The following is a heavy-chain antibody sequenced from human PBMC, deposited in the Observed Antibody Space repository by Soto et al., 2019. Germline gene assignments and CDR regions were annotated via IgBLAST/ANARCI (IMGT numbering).Heavy chain of an antibody. CDR2: ISTYNGNT. V-gene: IGHV1-18*01. J-gene: IGHJ4*02. CDR1: GYTFTSYG. CDR3: ARPYYDSSGYRPFDY. D-gene: IGHD3-22*01. Sequence: ASVKVSCKASGYTFTSYGISWVRQAPGQGLEWMGWISTYNGNTNYAQKLQGRVTMTTDTSTSTAYMELRSLRSDDTAVYYCARPYYDSSGYRPFDYWGQGTLVTVSS.